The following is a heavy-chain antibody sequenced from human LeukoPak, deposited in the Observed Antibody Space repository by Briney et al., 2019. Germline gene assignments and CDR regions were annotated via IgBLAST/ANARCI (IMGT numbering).Heavy chain of an antibody. CDR1: GGSFSGYY. V-gene: IGHV4-34*01. Sequence: SETLSLTCAVYGGSFSGYYWSWIRRPPGKGLEWIGEINHSGSTNYNPSLKSRVTISVDTSKNQFSLKLSSVTAADTAVYYCARGRGYSYNFDYWGQGTLVTVSS. CDR3: ARGRGYSYNFDY. D-gene: IGHD5-18*01. J-gene: IGHJ4*02. CDR2: INHSGST.